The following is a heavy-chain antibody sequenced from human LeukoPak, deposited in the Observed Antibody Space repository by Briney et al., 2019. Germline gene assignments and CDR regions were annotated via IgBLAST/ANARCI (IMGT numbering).Heavy chain of an antibody. CDR1: GFTFSSYW. CDR2: ISGSSSST. V-gene: IGHV3-23*01. J-gene: IGHJ6*02. Sequence: GGSLRLSCAASGFTFSSYWMNWVRQAPGKGLEWVSAISGSSSSTYYTDSVKGRFTISRDNSKKMLYLQMNSLRAEDTAVYYCAKGDDYFYYYAMDVWGQGTTVTVSS. CDR3: AKGDDYFYYYAMDV. D-gene: IGHD3-16*01.